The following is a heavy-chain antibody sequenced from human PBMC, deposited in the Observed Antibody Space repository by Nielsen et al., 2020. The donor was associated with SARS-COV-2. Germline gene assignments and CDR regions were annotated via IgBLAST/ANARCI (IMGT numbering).Heavy chain of an antibody. D-gene: IGHD3-3*01. CDR2: ISTGSNII. V-gene: IGHV3-48*01. J-gene: IGHJ5*02. CDR3: AREARPTRFLEWLSHNWFDP. Sequence: GESLKISCAASGFTFSSYSMNWVRQAPGKGLEWVSYISTGSNIIYYADSVKGRFTISRDNAKKSLSLQMNSLRAEDTAVYYCAREARPTRFLEWLSHNWFDPWGQGTLVTVSS. CDR1: GFTFSSYS.